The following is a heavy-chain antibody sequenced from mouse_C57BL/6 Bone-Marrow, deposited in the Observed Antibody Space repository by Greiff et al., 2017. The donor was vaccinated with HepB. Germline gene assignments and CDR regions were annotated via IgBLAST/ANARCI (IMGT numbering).Heavy chain of an antibody. Sequence: QVQLQESGPGLVAPSQSLSITCTVSGFSLTSYGVHWVRQPPGKGLEWLVVIWSDGSTTYNSARKSRLSISKDNSKSQVFLKMNSLQTDDTAMYYCARHDSYYGSSFAYWGQGTLVTVSA. V-gene: IGHV2-6-1*01. J-gene: IGHJ3*01. CDR2: IWSDGST. CDR3: ARHDSYYGSSFAY. D-gene: IGHD1-1*01. CDR1: GFSLTSYG.